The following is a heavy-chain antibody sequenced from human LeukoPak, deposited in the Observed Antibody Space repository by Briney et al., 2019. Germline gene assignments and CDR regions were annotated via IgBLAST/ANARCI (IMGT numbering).Heavy chain of an antibody. V-gene: IGHV3-9*01. Sequence: SGGSLRLSCAASGFTFDDYAMHWVRQAPGKGLEWVSGISWNSGSIGYADSVKGRFTISRDNAKNSLYLQMNSLRAEDTALYYCAKDRSGSDYYYGMDVWGQGTTVTVSS. CDR1: GFTFDDYA. CDR2: ISWNSGSI. J-gene: IGHJ6*02. D-gene: IGHD1-26*01. CDR3: AKDRSGSDYYYGMDV.